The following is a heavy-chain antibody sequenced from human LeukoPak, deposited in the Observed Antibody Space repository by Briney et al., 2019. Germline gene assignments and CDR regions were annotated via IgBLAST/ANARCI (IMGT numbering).Heavy chain of an antibody. CDR1: GFTFSNFA. D-gene: IGHD3-10*01. Sequence: PGGSLRLSCAASGFTFSNFAMSWVRQAPGKGLEWVSGISGSGASTYYADSVRGRFTISRDNSKNTLHLQMNSLRAEDTAVYYCANDGSGRRSFDPWGQGTLVTVSS. V-gene: IGHV3-23*01. J-gene: IGHJ5*02. CDR3: ANDGSGRRSFDP. CDR2: ISGSGAST.